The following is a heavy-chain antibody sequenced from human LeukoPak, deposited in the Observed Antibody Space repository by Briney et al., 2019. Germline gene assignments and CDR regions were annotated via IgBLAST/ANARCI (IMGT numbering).Heavy chain of an antibody. V-gene: IGHV1-2*02. CDR3: ARDYYGSGSYPPFDP. CDR2: INPNSGGT. J-gene: IGHJ5*02. Sequence: GASVKVSCKASGYTFSGYYMHWVRQAPGQGLEWMGWINPNSGGTSYVQKFQGRVTMTRDTSISTAYMELSRLRSDDTAVYYCARDYYGSGSYPPFDPWGQGTLVTVSS. CDR1: GYTFSGYY. D-gene: IGHD3-10*01.